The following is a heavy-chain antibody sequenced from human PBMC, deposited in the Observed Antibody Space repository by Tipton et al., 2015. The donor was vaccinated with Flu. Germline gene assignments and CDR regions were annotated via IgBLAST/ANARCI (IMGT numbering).Heavy chain of an antibody. CDR2: ISSSSSYI. V-gene: IGHV3-21*01. CDR3: ARDLVHSYGYYYYYGMDV. D-gene: IGHD5-18*01. Sequence: SLRLSCAASGFTFSSYSMNWVRQAPGKGLEWVSSISSSSSYIYYADSVKGRFTISRDNAKNSLYLQMNSLRAEDTAVYYCARDLVHSYGYYYYYGMDVWDQGP. J-gene: IGHJ6*02. CDR1: GFTFSSYS.